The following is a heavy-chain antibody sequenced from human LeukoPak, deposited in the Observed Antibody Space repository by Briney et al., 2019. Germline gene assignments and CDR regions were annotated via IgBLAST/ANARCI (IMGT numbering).Heavy chain of an antibody. CDR1: GDSISSSRHS. D-gene: IGHD6-19*01. V-gene: IGHV4-39*01. CDR3: ATYSTGFDI. J-gene: IGHJ3*02. Sequence: SETLSLTCTVSGDSISSSRHSWGWIRQPPGKGLEWIGSIYYRGSTHYNPSLMSRVTISVDTSKSQFSLKLISVTAADTAVYYCATYSTGFDIWGQGTVVTVSS. CDR2: IYYRGST.